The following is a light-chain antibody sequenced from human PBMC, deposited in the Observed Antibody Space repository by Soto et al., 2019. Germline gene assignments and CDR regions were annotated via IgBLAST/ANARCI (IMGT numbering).Light chain of an antibody. CDR2: QVT. Sequence: QSARTQPSSLSGSPGQSITISCTGTISDLAIYNYVSWYQQQPGRAPKLMIYQVTNRPSGVSNRFSGSRSGNTASLTISGLQAEDEADYYCSSYTDSSNYVFGTGTKVTV. CDR3: SSYTDSSNYV. V-gene: IGLV2-14*01. J-gene: IGLJ1*01. CDR1: ISDLAIYNY.